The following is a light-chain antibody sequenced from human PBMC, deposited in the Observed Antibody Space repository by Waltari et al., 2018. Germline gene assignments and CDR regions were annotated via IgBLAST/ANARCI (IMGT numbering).Light chain of an antibody. CDR1: QSLDSK. Sequence: EIVMTQSPATLSVSPGERVTLSCRASQSLDSKLAWYQQQPGQAPRLLIYGAATRATGIPARFSGSGSGTEFTLTINSMEPEDIAVYFCQQYNNWPLRFGQGTKVEIK. V-gene: IGKV3-15*01. CDR3: QQYNNWPLR. CDR2: GAA. J-gene: IGKJ1*01.